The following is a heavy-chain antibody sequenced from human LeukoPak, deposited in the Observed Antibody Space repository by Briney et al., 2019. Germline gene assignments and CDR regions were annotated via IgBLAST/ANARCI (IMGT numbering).Heavy chain of an antibody. V-gene: IGHV3-23*01. D-gene: IGHD2-21*02. CDR3: AKDASPCRRVTGSFDY. CDR1: GFTFSTYA. Sequence: PGGSLRLSCAASGFTFSTYAMSWVRQAPGKGPEWVSAISGSGGSPCYADFVKGRFTISRDNSKNTLYLQMNSLRDEDTAIYYCAKDASPCRRVTGSFDYWGQGTLVTVSS. J-gene: IGHJ4*02. CDR2: ISGSGGSP.